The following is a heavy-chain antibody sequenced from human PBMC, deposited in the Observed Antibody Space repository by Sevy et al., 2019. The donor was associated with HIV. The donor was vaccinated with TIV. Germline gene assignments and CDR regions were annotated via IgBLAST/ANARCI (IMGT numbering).Heavy chain of an antibody. Sequence: GGSLRLPCAASGFTVSSNYMSWVRQAPGKGLEWVSVIYSGGSTYYADSVKGRFTISRDNSKNTLYLQMNSLRAEDTAVYYCAGSYDILTGYDYWGQGTLVTVSS. CDR3: AGSYDILTGYDY. J-gene: IGHJ4*02. D-gene: IGHD3-9*01. CDR2: IYSGGST. CDR1: GFTVSSNY. V-gene: IGHV3-53*01.